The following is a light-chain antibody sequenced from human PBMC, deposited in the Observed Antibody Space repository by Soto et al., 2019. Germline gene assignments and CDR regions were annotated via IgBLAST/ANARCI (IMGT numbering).Light chain of an antibody. Sequence: EIVLTQSPGTLSLSPGEGATVSCRVSQSINSKSLVWYQRKFGQAPRLLIYNTSSRATGIPDRFSGRGSGTDFTLSISRLEAEDFAVYYCQHYGGSFIFGPGTKVDFK. V-gene: IGKV3-20*01. CDR1: QSINSKS. CDR3: QHYGGSFI. J-gene: IGKJ3*01. CDR2: NTS.